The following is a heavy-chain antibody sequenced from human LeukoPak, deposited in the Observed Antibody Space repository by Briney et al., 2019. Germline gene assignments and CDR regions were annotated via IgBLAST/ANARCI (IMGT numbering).Heavy chain of an antibody. CDR3: AKRPRGNYLDPFDY. J-gene: IGHJ4*02. Sequence: GGSLSHSREASGSTFSAYAMTWVRQAPGQGLEWVSSIGSDNKPHYSESVKGRFAISRDNSKSMLFLQLNSLRAEDTAVYYCAKRPRGNYLDPFDYWGQGTLVTVSS. D-gene: IGHD3-10*01. CDR1: GSTFSAYA. V-gene: IGHV3-23*05. CDR2: IGSDNKP.